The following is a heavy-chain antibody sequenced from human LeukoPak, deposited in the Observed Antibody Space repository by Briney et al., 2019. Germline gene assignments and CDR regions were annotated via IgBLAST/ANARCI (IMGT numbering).Heavy chain of an antibody. Sequence: GAPVKVCCKASGYTCTSYGIIWARQAPGPGLELMRFFSAYNGNTNYAQKLQGRVTMTTDTSTSTAYMELRSLRSDDTAVYYCARGTPGEVMVRGAPDYWGQGTLVTVSS. CDR2: FSAYNGNT. J-gene: IGHJ4*02. CDR3: ARGTPGEVMVRGAPDY. D-gene: IGHD3-10*01. V-gene: IGHV1-18*01. CDR1: GYTCTSYG.